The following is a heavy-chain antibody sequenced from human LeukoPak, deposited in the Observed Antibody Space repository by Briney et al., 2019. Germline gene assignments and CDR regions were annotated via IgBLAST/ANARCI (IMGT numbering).Heavy chain of an antibody. CDR2: IYYSGST. D-gene: IGHD3-10*01. J-gene: IGHJ3*02. Sequence: SETLSLTCTVSGGSISSYYWSWIRQPPGKGVEWIGYIYYSGSTNYNPSLKSRVTISVDTSNNQFSLKLSSVTAADTAVYYCARDLDGSGSYYKEAFDIWGQGTMVTVSS. CDR3: ARDLDGSGSYYKEAFDI. V-gene: IGHV4-59*01. CDR1: GGSISSYY.